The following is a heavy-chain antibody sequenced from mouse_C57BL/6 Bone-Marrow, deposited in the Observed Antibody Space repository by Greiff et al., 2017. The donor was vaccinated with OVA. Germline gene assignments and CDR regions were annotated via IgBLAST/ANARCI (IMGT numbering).Heavy chain of an antibody. J-gene: IGHJ3*01. D-gene: IGHD2-1*01. CDR1: GFTFSDYG. CDR3: ATIYYGNYFFAY. CDR2: ISSGSSTI. V-gene: IGHV5-17*01. Sequence: EVQLVESGGGLVKPGGSLKLSCAASGFTFSDYGMHWVRQAPEKGLEWVAYISSGSSTIYYADTVKGRFTISRDNAKNTLFLQMTSLRSEDTAMYYCATIYYGNYFFAYWGQGTLVTVSA.